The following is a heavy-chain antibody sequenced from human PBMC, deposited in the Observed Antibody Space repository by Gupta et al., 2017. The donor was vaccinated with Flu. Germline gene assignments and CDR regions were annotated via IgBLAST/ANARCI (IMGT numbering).Heavy chain of an antibody. D-gene: IGHD6-19*01. CDR1: GFTFSDYY. V-gene: IGHV3-11*01. J-gene: IGHJ5*02. CDR2: ISSSGSTI. CDR3: ARDGNLLPWLNNWFDP. Sequence: QVQLVESGGGLIKPGGSLSFSCAASGFTFSDYYLSWISTAPGKGLEWFSYISSSGSTIYYADSEKGRFTISRDNAKNSLYLQMNSLRAEDTAVYYCARDGNLLPWLNNWFDPWGQGTLVTVSS.